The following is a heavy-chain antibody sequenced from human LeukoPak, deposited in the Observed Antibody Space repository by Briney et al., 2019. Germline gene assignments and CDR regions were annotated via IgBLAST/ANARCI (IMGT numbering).Heavy chain of an antibody. V-gene: IGHV3-23*01. D-gene: IGHD3-22*01. CDR1: GFTFSSFG. CDR2: ISGSGGST. Sequence: PGGSLRLSCAASGFTFSSFGMHWVRQAPGKGLEWVSAISGSGGSTYYADSVKGRFTISRDNSKNTLYLQMNSLRAEDTAVYYCAKPTVRYDSSGYPFDYWGQGTLVTVSS. J-gene: IGHJ4*02. CDR3: AKPTVRYDSSGYPFDY.